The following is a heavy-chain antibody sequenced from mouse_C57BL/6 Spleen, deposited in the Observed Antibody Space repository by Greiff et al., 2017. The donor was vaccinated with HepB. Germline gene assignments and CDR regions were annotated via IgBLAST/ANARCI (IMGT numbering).Heavy chain of an antibody. CDR1: GFNIKDDY. CDR2: IDPENGDT. V-gene: IGHV14-4*01. CDR3: TLIYYGNSPFAY. D-gene: IGHD2-1*01. J-gene: IGHJ3*01. Sequence: VQLQQSGAELVRPGASVKLSCTASGFNIKDDYMHWVKQRPEQGLEWIGWIDPENGDTEYASKFQGKATITADTSSNTAYLQLSSLTSEDTAVYYCTLIYYGNSPFAYWGQGTRVTVSA.